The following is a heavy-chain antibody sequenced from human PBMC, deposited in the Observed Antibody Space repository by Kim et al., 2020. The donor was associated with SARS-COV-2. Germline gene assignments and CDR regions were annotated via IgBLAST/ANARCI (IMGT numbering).Heavy chain of an antibody. D-gene: IGHD2-8*01. V-gene: IGHV3-9*01. CDR1: GFTFGDYA. Sequence: GGSLRLSCAASGFTFGDYAMHWVRQAPGKGLEWVSGISWNSGSIGYADSVKGRFTISRDNAKNSLYLQMNSLRAEDTALYYCAKDSNRLVYAGAFDIWGQGTMVTVSS. CDR3: AKDSNRLVYAGAFDI. CDR2: ISWNSGSI. J-gene: IGHJ3*02.